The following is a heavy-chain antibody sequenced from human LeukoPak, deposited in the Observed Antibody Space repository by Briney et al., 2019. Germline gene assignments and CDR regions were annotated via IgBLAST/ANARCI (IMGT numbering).Heavy chain of an antibody. CDR2: IRYDGSNK. CDR1: GFSFSSYG. Sequence: GGSLRLSCAASGFSFSSYGMHWVRQAPGKGLEWVAFIRYDGSNKFYADSVKGRFTLSRDNSKNTLYLQMNSLRPEDTAVYYCARDRYDKNFDYWGQGTLVTVSS. CDR3: ARDRYDKNFDY. J-gene: IGHJ4*02. D-gene: IGHD3-22*01. V-gene: IGHV3-30*02.